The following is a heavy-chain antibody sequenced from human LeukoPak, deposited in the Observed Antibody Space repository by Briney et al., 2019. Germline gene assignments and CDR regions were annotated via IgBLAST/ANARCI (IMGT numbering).Heavy chain of an antibody. Sequence: GGSLRLSCAASGFTFSSYEMNWVRQAPGKGLEWVSYISSSGSTIYYADSVKGRFTISRDNAKNSLYLQMNSLRAEDTAVYYCARGNYDIHYYYYMDVWGKGTTVTISS. J-gene: IGHJ6*03. V-gene: IGHV3-48*03. CDR3: ARGNYDIHYYYYMDV. CDR1: GFTFSSYE. CDR2: ISSSGSTI. D-gene: IGHD3-9*01.